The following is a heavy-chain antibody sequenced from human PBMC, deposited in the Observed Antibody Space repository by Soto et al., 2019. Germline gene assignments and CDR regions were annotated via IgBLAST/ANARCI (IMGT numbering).Heavy chain of an antibody. CDR2: INAGNGNT. J-gene: IGHJ2*01. V-gene: IGHV1-3*01. D-gene: IGHD1-26*01. Sequence: QVQLVQSGAEVKKPGASVKVSCKASGYTFTSYAMHWVRQAPGQRLEWMGWINAGNGNTKYSQKFQGRVTITRDTSASTAYMELSSLRSEDTAVYYCARGGSRSWYFALWGRGTLVTGSS. CDR1: GYTFTSYA. CDR3: ARGGSRSWYFAL.